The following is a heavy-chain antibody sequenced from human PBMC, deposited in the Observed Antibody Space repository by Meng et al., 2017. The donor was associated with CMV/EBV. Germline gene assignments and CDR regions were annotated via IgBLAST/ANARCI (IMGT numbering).Heavy chain of an antibody. CDR2: IKSKTDGGTT. V-gene: IGHV3-15*01. CDR3: TTVSIVVVPAAIGAEYFQH. Sequence: GESLKISCAASGFTFSNAWMSWVRQAPGKGLEWVGRIKSKTDGGTTDYAAPVKGRFTISRDDSKNTLYLQINSLKTEDTAVYYCTTVSIVVVPAAIGAEYFQHWGQGTLVTVSS. D-gene: IGHD2-2*01. CDR1: GFTFSNAW. J-gene: IGHJ1*01.